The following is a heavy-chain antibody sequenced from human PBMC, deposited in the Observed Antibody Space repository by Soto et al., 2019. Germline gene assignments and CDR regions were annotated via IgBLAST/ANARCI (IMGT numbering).Heavy chain of an antibody. D-gene: IGHD3-3*01. CDR3: ASGYYDFWSGYYTGYFQH. V-gene: IGHV3-48*02. CDR1: GFTFSSYS. CDR2: ISSSSSTI. Sequence: GGSLRLSCAASGFTFSSYSMNWVRQAPGKGLEWVSYISSSSSTIYYADSVKGRFTISRDNAKNSLYLQMNSLRDEDTAVYYCASGYYDFWSGYYTGYFQHWGQGTLVTVSS. J-gene: IGHJ1*01.